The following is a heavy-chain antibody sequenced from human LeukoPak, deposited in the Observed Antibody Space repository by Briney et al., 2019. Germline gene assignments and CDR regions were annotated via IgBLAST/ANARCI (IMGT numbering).Heavy chain of an antibody. V-gene: IGHV3-74*01. CDR1: GFTFSSYW. J-gene: IGHJ6*02. CDR2: INSDGSST. CDR3: ARAGLPYGMDV. Sequence: GGSLRLSCGASGFTFSSYWMHWVRQAPGKGLVWVSRINSDGSSTNSADSVKGRFTISRDNAKNTLYLQMNSLRAEDTAVYYCARAGLPYGMDVWGQGTTVTVSS.